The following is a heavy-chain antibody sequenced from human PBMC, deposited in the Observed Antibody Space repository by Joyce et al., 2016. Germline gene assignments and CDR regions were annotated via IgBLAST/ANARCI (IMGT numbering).Heavy chain of an antibody. Sequence: QVQLQESGPGVVKPSETLSLTCTVSGASISIYLWSWIRQSPGKGLEWIGYIYDRGSTNYNPSLKSRVTISADTSRKQISLRVTSVTAADTAVYYCARDGGYCSGGICYTFFDYWGQGTLVTVSS. CDR1: GASISIYL. CDR2: IYDRGST. J-gene: IGHJ4*02. D-gene: IGHD2-15*01. CDR3: ARDGGYCSGGICYTFFDY. V-gene: IGHV4-59*01.